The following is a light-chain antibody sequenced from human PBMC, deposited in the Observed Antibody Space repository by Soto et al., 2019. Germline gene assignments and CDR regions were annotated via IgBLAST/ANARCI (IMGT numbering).Light chain of an antibody. CDR1: QSVSSSH. Sequence: EIVLTQSPGTLSLSPGERANLSCRASQSVSSSHLAWYQQKPGQAPRLLIYGASSRATGIPDRFSGSGSGTDFTLTISRLEPEDCAVYYCQQYGSSPWTFGQGTKVEIK. CDR3: QQYGSSPWT. CDR2: GAS. V-gene: IGKV3-20*01. J-gene: IGKJ1*01.